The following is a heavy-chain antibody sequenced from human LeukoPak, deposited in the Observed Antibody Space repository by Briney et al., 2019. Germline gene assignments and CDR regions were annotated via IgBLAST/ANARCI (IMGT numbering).Heavy chain of an antibody. D-gene: IGHD5-24*01. V-gene: IGHV3-7*01. CDR2: IKQDGSEK. Sequence: PGGSLRLSCAASGFTFSSYWMSWVRQAPGKGLEWVANIKQDGSEKYYVDSVKGRFTISSDNAKNSLYLQMNSLRAEDTAVYYCARDSDGYNWDPFDYWGQGTLVTVSS. CDR1: GFTFSSYW. CDR3: ARDSDGYNWDPFDY. J-gene: IGHJ4*02.